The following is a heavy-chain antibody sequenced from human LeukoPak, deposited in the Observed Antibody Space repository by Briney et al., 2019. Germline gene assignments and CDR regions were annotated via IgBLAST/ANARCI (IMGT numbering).Heavy chain of an antibody. J-gene: IGHJ4*02. CDR3: AKRHQNYYDSSGYYIDY. V-gene: IGHV3-23*01. CDR2: ISGSGATT. Sequence: GGSLRLSCGASGFTFRNNSMSWVRQTPGKGLDWVSAISGSGATTYYADSVRGRFTISRDNSKNTLYLQMNSLRAEDTAVYYCAKRHQNYYDSSGYYIDYWGQGTLVTVSS. D-gene: IGHD3-22*01. CDR1: GFTFRNNS.